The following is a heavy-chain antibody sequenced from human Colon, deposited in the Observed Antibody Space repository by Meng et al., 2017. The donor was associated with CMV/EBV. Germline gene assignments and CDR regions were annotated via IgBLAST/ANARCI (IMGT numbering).Heavy chain of an antibody. CDR2: IFPTGSA. CDR3: ARDSDGSGTFSYWFDP. Sequence: GHVPVAGPGLVKPSETLSLTCPVSGGYLNDFYWNWIRQPVGKGLEWIGRIFPTGSAYYNSSLNSRVTMTVDTSKNQFSLKLTSVTAADTAVYYCARDSDGSGTFSYWFDPWGQGTLVTVSS. V-gene: IGHV4-4*07. J-gene: IGHJ5*02. D-gene: IGHD3-10*01. CDR1: GGYLNDFY.